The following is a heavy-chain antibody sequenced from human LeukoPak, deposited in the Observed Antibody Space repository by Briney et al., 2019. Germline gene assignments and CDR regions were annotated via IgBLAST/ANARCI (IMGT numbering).Heavy chain of an antibody. D-gene: IGHD6-13*01. CDR3: ARDRDIAAGGRGGSFDY. J-gene: IGHJ4*02. CDR2: ISYDGNNK. CDR1: GFTLGNHA. V-gene: IGHV3-30-3*01. Sequence: PGGSLRLSCAASGFTLGNHAVNWVRQAPGKGLEWVAVISYDGNNKYYADSLKGRFTISRDNSKNTVSLQMSSLRAEDTAVYYCARDRDIAAGGRGGSFDYWGQGTLVTVSS.